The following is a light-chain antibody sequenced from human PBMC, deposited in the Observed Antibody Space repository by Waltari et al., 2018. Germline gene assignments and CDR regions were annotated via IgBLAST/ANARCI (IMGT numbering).Light chain of an antibody. V-gene: IGLV2-11*01. Sequence: QSALTHPRQVSGPPGQSVTSSCTGTRRDVGNNKNVSRYQQLPTKATTRMIYDVSARPSVVPDRFSGSKSGHTASLTISGLLSEDEADYYCCSYAGSYTFVIFGGGTKLTVL. CDR3: CSYAGSYTFVI. CDR2: DVS. J-gene: IGLJ2*01. CDR1: RRDVGNNKN.